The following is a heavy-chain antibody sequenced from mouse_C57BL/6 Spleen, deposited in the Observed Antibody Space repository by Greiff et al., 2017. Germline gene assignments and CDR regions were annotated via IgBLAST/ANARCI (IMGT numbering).Heavy chain of an antibody. CDR1: GFNIKNTY. CDR3: ARDPSYDYDESWYFDV. J-gene: IGHJ1*03. Sequence: EVQLQQSVAELVRPGASVKLSCTASGFNIKNTYMHWVKQRPEQGLEWIGRIDPANGNTKYAPKFQGKATITADTSSNTAYLQLSSLTSEDTAIYYCARDPSYDYDESWYFDVWGTGTTVTVSS. V-gene: IGHV14-3*01. D-gene: IGHD2-4*01. CDR2: IDPANGNT.